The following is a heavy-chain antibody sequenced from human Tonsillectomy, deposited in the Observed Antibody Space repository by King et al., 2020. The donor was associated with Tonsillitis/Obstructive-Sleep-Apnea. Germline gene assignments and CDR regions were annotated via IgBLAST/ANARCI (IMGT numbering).Heavy chain of an antibody. Sequence: VQLVESGGGVVQPGRSLRLSCAASGFTFSSYAMHWVRQAPGKGLEWVAVISYDGSNKYYADSVKGRFTISRDNSKNTLYLQMNSLRAEDTAVYYCASDTPDCSGGSCYSGWFDPWGQGTLVTVSS. CDR3: ASDTPDCSGGSCYSGWFDP. V-gene: IGHV3-30*01. CDR2: ISYDGSNK. CDR1: GFTFSSYA. J-gene: IGHJ5*02. D-gene: IGHD2-15*01.